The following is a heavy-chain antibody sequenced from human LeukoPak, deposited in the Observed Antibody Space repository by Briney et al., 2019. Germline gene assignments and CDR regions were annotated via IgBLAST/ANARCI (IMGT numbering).Heavy chain of an antibody. D-gene: IGHD3-22*01. CDR1: GFTFDDYA. J-gene: IGHJ4*02. V-gene: IGHV3-9*01. Sequence: GRSLRLSCAASGFTFDDYAMHWVRQAPGKGLEWVSTLSWNSGIVGYADSVKGRFTISRDNAKNSLYLQMNSLRAEDTAVYYCAKEDLGYYDSSGYNLSGWGQGTLVTVSS. CDR3: AKEDLGYYDSSGYNLSG. CDR2: LSWNSGIV.